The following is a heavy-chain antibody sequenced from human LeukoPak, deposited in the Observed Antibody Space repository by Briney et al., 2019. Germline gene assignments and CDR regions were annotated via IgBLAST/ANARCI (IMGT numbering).Heavy chain of an antibody. D-gene: IGHD2-2*01. CDR1: GGSISSYY. Sequence: SETLSLTCTVSGGSISSYYWSWIRQPPGKGLEWIGYIYYSGSTNYNPSLKSRVTISVDTSKNQFSLKLSSVTAADTAVYYCARGSYCSSTSCSISNWFDPWGQGTLVTVSS. J-gene: IGHJ5*02. CDR3: ARGSYCSSTSCSISNWFDP. V-gene: IGHV4-59*01. CDR2: IYYSGST.